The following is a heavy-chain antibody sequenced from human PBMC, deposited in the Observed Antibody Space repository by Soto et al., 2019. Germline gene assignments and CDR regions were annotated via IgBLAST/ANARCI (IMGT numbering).Heavy chain of an antibody. Sequence: SETLSLTCTVSGGSISSYYWSWIRQPPGKGLEWIGYIYYSGSTNYNPSLKSRVTISVNTSKNQFSLKLSSVTAADTAVYYCARCGYSSSWYWFDPWGQGTLVTVS. CDR1: GGSISSYY. J-gene: IGHJ5*02. V-gene: IGHV4-59*08. CDR3: ARCGYSSSWYWFDP. CDR2: IYYSGST. D-gene: IGHD6-13*01.